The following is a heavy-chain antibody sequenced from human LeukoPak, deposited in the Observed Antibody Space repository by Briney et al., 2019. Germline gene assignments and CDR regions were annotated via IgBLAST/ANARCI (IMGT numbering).Heavy chain of an antibody. J-gene: IGHJ4*02. CDR3: AKDSIPYCTNGVSYGDY. D-gene: IGHD2-8*01. CDR1: GFTFSSYG. CDR2: IRYDGSNK. Sequence: GGSLRLSCAASGFTFSSYGMHWVRQAPGKGLEWVAFIRYDGSNKYYADSVKGRFTISRDNSKNTLYLQMNSLRAEDTAVYYCAKDSIPYCTNGVSYGDYWGQGTLVTVSS. V-gene: IGHV3-30*02.